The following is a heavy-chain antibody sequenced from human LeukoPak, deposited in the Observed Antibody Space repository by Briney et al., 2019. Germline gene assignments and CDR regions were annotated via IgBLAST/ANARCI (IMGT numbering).Heavy chain of an antibody. Sequence: GASVKVSCEVSGHSLTQLSMHWVRQGSGRGLEWMGGFDPVDGETIYAQKFQGRVTMTEDTSTDTAYMELSSLGSDDTAVYYCAILLEDFAFSTGSAKDYWGQGTLVTVSS. CDR2: FDPVDGET. CDR1: GHSLTQLS. CDR3: AILLEDFAFSTGSAKDY. V-gene: IGHV1-24*01. J-gene: IGHJ4*02. D-gene: IGHD3-3*01.